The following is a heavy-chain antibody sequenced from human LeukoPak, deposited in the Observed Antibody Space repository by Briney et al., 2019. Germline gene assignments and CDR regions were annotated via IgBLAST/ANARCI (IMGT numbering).Heavy chain of an antibody. D-gene: IGHD3-10*01. CDR1: GGSINSSSYY. CDR3: ARSSMFRGVTVDY. CDR2: IYHSGYT. V-gene: IGHV4-39*01. Sequence: CETLSLTCTVSGGSINSSSYYWGCIRQPPGEALEWIGSIYHSGYTYYNPSLKSPVSISVDTSKSQFFLKLSSVTAADTAVYYCARSSMFRGVTVDYWGQGTLVPVTS. J-gene: IGHJ4*02.